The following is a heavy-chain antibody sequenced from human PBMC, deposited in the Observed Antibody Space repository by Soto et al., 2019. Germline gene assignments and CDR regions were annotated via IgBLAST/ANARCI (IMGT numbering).Heavy chain of an antibody. CDR2: IYYSGST. CDR3: ARSLLPLVPKAD. CDR1: GGSISSSSYY. D-gene: IGHD6-13*01. V-gene: IGHV4-39*01. J-gene: IGHJ4*02. Sequence: LSLTCTVSGGSISSSSYYWGWIRQPPGKGLEWIGSIYYSGSTYYNPSLKSRVTISVDTSKNQFSLKLSSVTAADTAVYYCARSLLPLVPKADRGPGTLVTVFS.